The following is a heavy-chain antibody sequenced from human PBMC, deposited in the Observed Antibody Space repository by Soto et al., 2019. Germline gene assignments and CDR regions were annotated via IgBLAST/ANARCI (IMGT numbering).Heavy chain of an antibody. CDR3: ASLYGSGSQRAFDI. V-gene: IGHV4-30-2*01. CDR2: IYHSGST. D-gene: IGHD3-10*01. J-gene: IGHJ3*02. Sequence: SETLSLTCAVSGGSISSGGYSWSWILQPPGKGLEWIGYIYHSGSTYYNPSLKSRVTISVDRSKNQFSLKLSSVTAADTAVYYCASLYGSGSQRAFDIWGQGTMVTVSS. CDR1: GGSISSGGYS.